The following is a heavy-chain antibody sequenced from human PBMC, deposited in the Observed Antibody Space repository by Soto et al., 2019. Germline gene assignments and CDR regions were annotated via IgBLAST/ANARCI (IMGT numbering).Heavy chain of an antibody. CDR3: ARVSSYYDFWSGGDYFDY. CDR1: GFSLSNARMG. CDR2: IFSNDEK. J-gene: IGHJ4*02. D-gene: IGHD3-3*01. Sequence: QVTLKESGPVLVKPTETLTLTCTVSGFSLSNARMGVSWIRQPPGKALEWLAHIFSNDEKSYSTSLKSRLTISKDTSNSQVVLTMTNMDPVDTATYYCARVSSYYDFWSGGDYFDYWGQGTLVTVSS. V-gene: IGHV2-26*01.